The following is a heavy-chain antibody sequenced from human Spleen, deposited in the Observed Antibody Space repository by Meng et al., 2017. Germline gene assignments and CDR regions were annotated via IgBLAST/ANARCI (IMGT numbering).Heavy chain of an antibody. D-gene: IGHD6-13*01. CDR3: ARDEDISAAGKLFGDY. CDR1: GYTFPDYW. Sequence: VPLGHSGSELRQPGASVKVSCKASGYTFPDYWLHWVRRAPGQGLEWMGRINPKSGDTHYAQRFQGRVTMTGDTSISTAYMELSGLRSDDTAMYYCARDEDISAAGKLFGDYWGQGTLVTVSS. V-gene: IGHV1-2*06. CDR2: INPKSGDT. J-gene: IGHJ4*02.